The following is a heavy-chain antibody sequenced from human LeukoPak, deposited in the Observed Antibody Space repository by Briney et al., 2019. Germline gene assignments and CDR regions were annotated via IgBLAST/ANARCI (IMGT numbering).Heavy chain of an antibody. CDR3: ARDTCGCGSGWHLYWYFDL. CDR2: ISSNGGSI. V-gene: IGHV3-64*01. J-gene: IGHJ2*01. Sequence: GGSLRLSCAASGFTFSDYAMHWVRQAPGKELEYVSAISSNGGSIHYANSVKGRFTISRDNSKNTLYLQMDRLRAEDMAVYYCARDTCGCGSGWHLYWYFDLWGRGTLATVSS. CDR1: GFTFSDYA. D-gene: IGHD6-19*01.